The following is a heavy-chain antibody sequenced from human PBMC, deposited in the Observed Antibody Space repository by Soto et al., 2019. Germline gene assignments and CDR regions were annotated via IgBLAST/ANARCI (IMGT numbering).Heavy chain of an antibody. CDR3: ARIQSGDAGGYFDS. D-gene: IGHD7-27*01. Sequence: QVTLKESGPVLMKPTETLTLTCTVSGFSLTNARMGVAWIRQPPGKALEWLAHIFSNDKKFYSTSLKNRVTSSKDSSGSQVVLVMTDMDPVDTATYYCARIQSGDAGGYFDSWGQGTLVTVSS. CDR1: GFSLTNARMG. V-gene: IGHV2-26*01. J-gene: IGHJ4*02. CDR2: IFSNDKK.